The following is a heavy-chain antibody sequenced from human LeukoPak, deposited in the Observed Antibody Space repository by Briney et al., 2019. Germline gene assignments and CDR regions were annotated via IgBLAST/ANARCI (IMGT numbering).Heavy chain of an antibody. CDR3: ARDHYGGNRFFDI. V-gene: IGHV1-8*01. CDR2: IHLNRGKT. Sequence: ASVKVSCKASGYTFRSYEINRVRQAPGQGLEWVGWIHLNRGKTGYAQKFQGRVTMTRDTSTETAFMELSSLKFDDTAIFYCARDHYGGNRFFDIWGQGTLVTVSS. D-gene: IGHD4-23*01. CDR1: GYTFRSYE. J-gene: IGHJ4*02.